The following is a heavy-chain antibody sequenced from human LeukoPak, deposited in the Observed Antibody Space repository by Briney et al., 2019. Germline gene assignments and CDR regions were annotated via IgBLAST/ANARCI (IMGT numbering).Heavy chain of an antibody. CDR3: ARGITMVRGVIISPVGYFDY. Sequence: ASVTVSCKASGGTFISYAISWVQQAPGQGLEWMGGIIPIFGTANYAQKFQGRVTITADESTSTAYMELSSLRSEDTAVYYCARGITMVRGVIISPVGYFDYWGRGTLVTVSS. D-gene: IGHD3-10*01. CDR1: GGTFISYA. J-gene: IGHJ4*02. CDR2: IIPIFGTA. V-gene: IGHV1-69*13.